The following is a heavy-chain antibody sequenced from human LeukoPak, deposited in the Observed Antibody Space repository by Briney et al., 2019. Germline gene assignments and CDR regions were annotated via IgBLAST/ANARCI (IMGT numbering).Heavy chain of an antibody. J-gene: IGHJ4*02. V-gene: IGHV3-15*01. CDR1: GFTFSNVW. CDR3: TTDRWRDIAARPLDY. D-gene: IGHD6-6*01. CDR2: IKSKTDGGTT. Sequence: GGSLRLSCAASGFTFSNVWMSWVRQAPGKGLEWVGRIKSKTDGGTTDYAAPVKGRFTISRDDSKNTLYLQMNSLKTEDTAVYYCTTDRWRDIAARPLDYWGQGALVTVSS.